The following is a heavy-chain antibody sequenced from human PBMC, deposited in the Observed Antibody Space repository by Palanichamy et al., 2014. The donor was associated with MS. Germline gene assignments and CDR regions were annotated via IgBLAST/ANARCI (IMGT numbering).Heavy chain of an antibody. CDR2: ISWNSGSI. V-gene: IGHV3-9*01. J-gene: IGHJ4*02. CDR3: AKDKDSSGYYYYFDY. CDR1: GFTFDDYA. Sequence: EVQLVESGGGLVQPGRSLRLSCAASGFTFDDYAMHWVRQAPGKGLEWVSGISWNSGSIGYADSVKGRFTISRDNAKNSLYLQMNSLRAEDTALYYCAKDKDSSGYYYYFDYWGQGTLVTVSS. D-gene: IGHD3-22*01.